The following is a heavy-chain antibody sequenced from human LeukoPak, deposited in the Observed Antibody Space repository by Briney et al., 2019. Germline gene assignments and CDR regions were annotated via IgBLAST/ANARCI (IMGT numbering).Heavy chain of an antibody. V-gene: IGHV3-23*01. Sequence: GGSLRLSCAASGFTFSSYGMSWVRQAPGKGLEWVSAISGSGGSTYYADSVKGRFTISRDNSKNTLYLQMNSLRAEDTAVYYCTTEVDYYGSFGYWGQGILVTVSS. CDR3: TTEVDYYGSFGY. J-gene: IGHJ4*02. CDR2: ISGSGGST. CDR1: GFTFSSYG. D-gene: IGHD3-10*01.